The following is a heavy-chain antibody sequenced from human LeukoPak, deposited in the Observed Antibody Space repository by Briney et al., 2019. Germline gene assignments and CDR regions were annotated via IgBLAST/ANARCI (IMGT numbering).Heavy chain of an antibody. CDR3: AKSLTVGYSYTSEDY. Sequence: GGSLRLSCAASGFTFSGYAMSWVRQAPGKGLEWVSAISGSGGSTYYADSVKGRFTISRDNSKNTLYLQMNSLRAEDTAVYYCAKSLTVGYSYTSEDYWGQGTLVTFSS. CDR2: ISGSGGST. V-gene: IGHV3-23*01. J-gene: IGHJ4*02. D-gene: IGHD5-18*01. CDR1: GFTFSGYA.